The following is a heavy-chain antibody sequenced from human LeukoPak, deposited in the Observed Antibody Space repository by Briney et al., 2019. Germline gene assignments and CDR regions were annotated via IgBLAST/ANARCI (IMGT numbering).Heavy chain of an antibody. CDR1: GFTFSSYA. D-gene: IGHD5-12*01. CDR3: ARGDIVATIGLVDY. Sequence: GGSLRLSCAASGFTFSSYAVPWVRQAPGKGLEWVAVISYDGSNKYYADSVKGRFTISRDNSKNTLYLQMNSLRAEDTAVYYCARGDIVATIGLVDYWGQGTLVTVSS. J-gene: IGHJ4*02. CDR2: ISYDGSNK. V-gene: IGHV3-30*01.